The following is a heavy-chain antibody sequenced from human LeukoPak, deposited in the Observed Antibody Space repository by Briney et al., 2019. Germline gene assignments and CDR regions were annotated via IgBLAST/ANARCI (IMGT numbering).Heavy chain of an antibody. V-gene: IGHV4-39*07. Sequence: SETLSLTCTVSGGSISGSSYFWGWIRQPPGKGLEWIGSIYYSGSTYYNPSLKSRVTISVDTSKNQFSLKLSSVTAADTAVYYCARDAYYYDSSGYLGVDYWGQGTLVTVSS. J-gene: IGHJ4*02. CDR1: GGSISGSSYF. CDR3: ARDAYYYDSSGYLGVDY. CDR2: IYYSGST. D-gene: IGHD3-22*01.